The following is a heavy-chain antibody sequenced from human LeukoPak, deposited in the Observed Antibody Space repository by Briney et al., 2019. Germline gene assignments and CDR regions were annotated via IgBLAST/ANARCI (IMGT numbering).Heavy chain of an antibody. V-gene: IGHV3-23*01. CDR2: FSCNGGNA. Sequence: GGSLRLSCVASVFTFSNYPMNWVRPAPGKGLEWVSAFSCNGGNAFYADSVKGRFTLSRHNSKHTLYLQMNSLRAEDTPVYYCAKGAVAEWDCDCWGQGTLVTVS. J-gene: IGHJ4*02. CDR3: AKGAVAEWDCDC. CDR1: VFTFSNYP. D-gene: IGHD6-19*01.